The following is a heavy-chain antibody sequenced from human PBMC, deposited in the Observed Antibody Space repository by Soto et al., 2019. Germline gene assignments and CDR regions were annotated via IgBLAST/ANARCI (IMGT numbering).Heavy chain of an antibody. CDR3: ARGGYSYGDVDY. J-gene: IGHJ4*02. D-gene: IGHD5-18*01. CDR1: GGSISSYY. V-gene: IGHV4-59*01. CDR2: IYYSGST. Sequence: PSETLSLTCTVSGGSISSYYWSWIRQPPGKGLEWIGYIYYSGSTNYNPSLKSRVTISVDTSKNQFSLKLSPVTAADTAVYYCARGGYSYGDVDYWGQGTLVTVSS.